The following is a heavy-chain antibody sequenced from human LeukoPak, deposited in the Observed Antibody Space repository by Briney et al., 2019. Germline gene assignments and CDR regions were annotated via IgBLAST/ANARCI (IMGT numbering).Heavy chain of an antibody. V-gene: IGHV3-23*01. Sequence: GGSLRLSCAASGFTFSSYAMSWVRQAPGKGLEWVSTISNSDYSTYYADSVKGRFTISRANSENTLYLQMNNLRAEDTAVYYCAKDIVVVPAAMGFSDIWGQGTMVTVSS. CDR3: AKDIVVVPAAMGFSDI. CDR1: GFTFSSYA. D-gene: IGHD2-2*01. CDR2: ISNSDYST. J-gene: IGHJ3*02.